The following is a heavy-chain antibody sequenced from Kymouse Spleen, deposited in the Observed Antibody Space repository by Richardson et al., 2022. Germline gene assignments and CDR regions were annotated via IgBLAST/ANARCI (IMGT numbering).Heavy chain of an antibody. V-gene: IGHV3-9*01. CDR3: AKDISWNYVDYYYGMDV. CDR1: GFTFDDYA. J-gene: IGHJ6*02. D-gene: IGHD1-7*01. CDR2: ISWNSGSI. Sequence: EVQLVESGGGLVQPGRSLRLSCAASGFTFDDYAMHWVRQAPGKGLEWVSGISWNSGSIGYADSVKGRFTISRDNAKNSLYLQMNSLRAEDTALYYCAKDISWNYVDYYYGMDVWGQGTTVTVSS.